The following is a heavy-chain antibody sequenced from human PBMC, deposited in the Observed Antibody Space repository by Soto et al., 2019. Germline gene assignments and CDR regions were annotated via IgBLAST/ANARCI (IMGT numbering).Heavy chain of an antibody. CDR2: IYYSGST. D-gene: IGHD3-22*01. Sequence: PSVMLSLARTVAGDCRTRGGYYWCWISQHPGKGLEWIGYIYYSGSTYYNPSLKSRVTISVDTSKNQFSLKLSSVTAADTAVYYCASTTGPNYDPNAFDIWGQGTMVTVSS. CDR1: GDCRTRGGYY. J-gene: IGHJ3*02. CDR3: ASTTGPNYDPNAFDI. V-gene: IGHV4-31*03.